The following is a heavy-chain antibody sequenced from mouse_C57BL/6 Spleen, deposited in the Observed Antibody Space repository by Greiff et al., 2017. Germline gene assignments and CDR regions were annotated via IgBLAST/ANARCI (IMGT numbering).Heavy chain of an antibody. CDR2: ISNGGGST. V-gene: IGHV5-12*01. CDR3: ARRANWDGGYAMDY. Sequence: EVKLMESGGGLVQPGGSLKLSCAASGFTFSDYYMYWVRQTPEKRLEWVAYISNGGGSTYYPDTVKGRFTISRDNAKNTLYLQMSRLKSEDTAMYYCARRANWDGGYAMDYWGQGTSVTVSS. D-gene: IGHD4-1*01. J-gene: IGHJ4*01. CDR1: GFTFSDYY.